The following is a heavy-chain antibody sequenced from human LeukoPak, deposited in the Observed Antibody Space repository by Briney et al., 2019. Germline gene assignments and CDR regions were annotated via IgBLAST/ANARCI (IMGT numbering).Heavy chain of an antibody. J-gene: IGHJ4*02. CDR1: GFTFRSSI. CDR2: ISGGGDYT. V-gene: IGHV3-23*01. CDR3: TKGVPAVGVWWGPNFEC. D-gene: IGHD2-2*01. Sequence: GGSLRLSCVASGFTFRSSIVSWVRQAPGKGLHWVSVISGGGDYTYYADSVKGRFTISRDNSKSTLYLHMNSLRVEDTAVYYCTKGVPAVGVWWGPNFECRGAGVLITVSS.